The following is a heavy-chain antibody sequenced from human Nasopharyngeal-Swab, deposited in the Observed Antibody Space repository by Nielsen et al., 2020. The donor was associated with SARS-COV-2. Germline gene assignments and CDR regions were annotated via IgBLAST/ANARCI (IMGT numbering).Heavy chain of an antibody. D-gene: IGHD2-15*01. CDR2: INHSGST. J-gene: IGHJ6*02. CDR3: ARAVKRILTIYGKDV. CDR1: GGSFSGYY. V-gene: IGHV4-34*01. Sequence: GSLRLSCAVYGGSFSGYYWSWIRQPPGKGLEWIGEINHSGSTNYNPSLKSRVTISVDTSKNQFSLKLSSVTAADTAVYYCARAVKRILTIYGKDVWGQGTTVTVSS.